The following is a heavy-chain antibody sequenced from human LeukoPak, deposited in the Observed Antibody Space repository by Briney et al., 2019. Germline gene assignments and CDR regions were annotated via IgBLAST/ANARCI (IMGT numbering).Heavy chain of an antibody. J-gene: IGHJ4*02. CDR2: IAPIIGIA. V-gene: IGHV1-69*10. CDR3: ARDQRPSCLGGICYSGDY. D-gene: IGHD2-15*01. CDR1: GGTFHSYI. Sequence: ASVKVSCKASGGTFHSYIVTWVRQAPGQGLEWMGGIAPIIGIANYAQKFQGRVTITADDSTSTAYMELRSLRSEDTAIYYCARDQRPSCLGGICYSGDYWGKGTLVTVTS.